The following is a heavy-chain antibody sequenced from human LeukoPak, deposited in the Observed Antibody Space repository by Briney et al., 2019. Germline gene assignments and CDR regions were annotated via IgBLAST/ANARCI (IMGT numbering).Heavy chain of an antibody. V-gene: IGHV3-21*01. D-gene: IGHD3-10*01. CDR1: GFTFSSYW. Sequence: PGGSLRLSCAASGFTFSSYWMSWVRQAPGKGLEWVSSISSSSSYIYYADSVKGRLTISRDNAKNSLYLQMNSLRAEDTAMYYCARGHVSGSYYFDYWGQGTLVTVSS. J-gene: IGHJ4*02. CDR3: ARGHVSGSYYFDY. CDR2: ISSSSSYI.